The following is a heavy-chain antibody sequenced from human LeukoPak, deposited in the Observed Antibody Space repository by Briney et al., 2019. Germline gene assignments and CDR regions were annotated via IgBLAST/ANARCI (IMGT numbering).Heavy chain of an antibody. V-gene: IGHV4-39*01. CDR1: GGSISSSSYY. D-gene: IGHD6-13*01. CDR3: ARHPPGSWLFDY. J-gene: IGHJ4*02. Sequence: PSQTLSLTCTVSGGSISSSSYYWGWIRQPPGKGLEWIGSIYYSGSTYYNPSLKSRVTISVDTSKNQFSLKLSSVTAADTAVYYCARHPPGSWLFDYWGQGTLVTVSS. CDR2: IYYSGST.